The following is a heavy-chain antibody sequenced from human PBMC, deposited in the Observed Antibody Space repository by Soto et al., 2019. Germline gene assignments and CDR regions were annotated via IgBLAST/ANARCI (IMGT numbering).Heavy chain of an antibody. D-gene: IGHD2-8*01. CDR1: GFTFNRHA. J-gene: IGHJ4*02. V-gene: IGHV3-23*01. Sequence: EVQLLESGGGLVQPGGSLRLSCTASGFTFNRHAMTWVRQAPGKGLEWVSGLSDSGGSIYYADSVKGRFTISRDNSMNTLELQMNTLRAEDTAVYYCAKVSSAWYAGFFDLWGQGTLVTVSS. CDR3: AKVSSAWYAGFFDL. CDR2: LSDSGGSI.